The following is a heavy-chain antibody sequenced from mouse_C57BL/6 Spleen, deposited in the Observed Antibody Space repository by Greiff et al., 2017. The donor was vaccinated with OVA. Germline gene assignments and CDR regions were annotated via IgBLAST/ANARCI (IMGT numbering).Heavy chain of an antibody. CDR2: INPNNGGT. D-gene: IGHD2-4*01. V-gene: IGHV1-22*01. J-gene: IGHJ3*01. CDR1: GYTFTDYN. Sequence: VSLQQAGLELVNPVATVKMSCKASGYTFTDYNMHWVKQSHGKSLEWIGYINPNNGGTSYNQKFKGKATLTVNKSSSTAYMELRSLTSEDSAVYYCARGYYDYEGFAYWGQGTLVTVSA. CDR3: ARGYYDYEGFAY.